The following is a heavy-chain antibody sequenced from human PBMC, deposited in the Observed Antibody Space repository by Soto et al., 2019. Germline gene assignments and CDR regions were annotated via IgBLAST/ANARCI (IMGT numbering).Heavy chain of an antibody. J-gene: IGHJ6*02. CDR3: TRDGQEVRGRYYGMDV. V-gene: IGHV3-49*03. CDR1: GFTFGDYA. Sequence: GGSLRLSCTASGFTFGDYAMSWFRQAPGKGLEWVGFIRSKAYGGTTEYAASVKGRFTISRDDSKSIAYLQMNSLKTEDTAVYYCTRDGQEVRGRYYGMDVWGQGTTVTVSS. D-gene: IGHD3-10*01. CDR2: IRSKAYGGTT.